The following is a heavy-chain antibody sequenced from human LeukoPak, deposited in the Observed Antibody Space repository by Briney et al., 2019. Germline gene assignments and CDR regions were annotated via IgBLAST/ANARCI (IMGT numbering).Heavy chain of an antibody. D-gene: IGHD3-3*01. CDR3: ATLAPSITIFGVVHDY. CDR1: GFTFSSYG. J-gene: IGHJ4*02. Sequence: PGGSLRLSCAASGFTFSSYGMHWVRQATGKGLEWVALIRYDGSNKYYADSVKGRFTISRDNSKNTLYLQMNSLRAEDTAVYYCATLAPSITIFGVVHDYWGQGTLVTVSS. V-gene: IGHV3-30*02. CDR2: IRYDGSNK.